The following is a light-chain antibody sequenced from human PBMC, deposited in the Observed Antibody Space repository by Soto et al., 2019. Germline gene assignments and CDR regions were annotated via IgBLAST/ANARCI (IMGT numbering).Light chain of an antibody. CDR3: TSWTTSTTMI. CDR2: DVN. J-gene: IGLJ2*01. V-gene: IGLV2-14*03. Sequence: QSVLTQPASVSGSPGQSITISCTGTRCDIGAYNFVSWYQQHPGKAPNLMLYDVNIRPSGVSNRFSGFKSGNTASLTISGLQAEDEADYYCTSWTTSTTMIFGGGTKVTVL. CDR1: RCDIGAYNF.